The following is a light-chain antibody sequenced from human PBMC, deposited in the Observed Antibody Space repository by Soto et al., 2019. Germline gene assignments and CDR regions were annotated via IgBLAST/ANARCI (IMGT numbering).Light chain of an antibody. CDR1: QSVSSY. CDR2: DAS. Sequence: EIVLTQSPATLSLSPGERATLSCRASQSVSSYLLWYQQKPGQTPRLLIYDASNRATGIPARFSGSGSETDFTLTISRLEPEDFAVYYCQQYGSSLWTFGQGTKV. CDR3: QQYGSSLWT. V-gene: IGKV3-11*01. J-gene: IGKJ1*01.